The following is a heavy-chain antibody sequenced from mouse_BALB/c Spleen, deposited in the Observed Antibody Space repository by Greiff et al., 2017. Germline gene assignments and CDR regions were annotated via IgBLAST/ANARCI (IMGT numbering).Heavy chain of an antibody. V-gene: IGHV1S22*01. Sequence: LQQPGSELVRPGASVKLSCKASGSTFTSYWMHWVKQRPGQGLAWIGNIYPGSGSTNSDEKFKSKATLTVDTSSSTAYMQLSSLTSEDSAVYYCTRGYYDYGWFADWGQGTLVTVAA. CDR2: IYPGSGST. CDR1: GSTFTSYW. J-gene: IGHJ3*01. D-gene: IGHD2-4*01. CDR3: TRGYYDYGWFAD.